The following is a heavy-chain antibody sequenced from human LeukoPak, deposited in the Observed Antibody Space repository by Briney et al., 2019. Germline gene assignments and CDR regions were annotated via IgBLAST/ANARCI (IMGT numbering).Heavy chain of an antibody. CDR3: ARGLAAADGWYYYYYYMDV. CDR2: IYYSGST. J-gene: IGHJ6*03. D-gene: IGHD6-13*01. V-gene: IGHV4-59*01. Sequence: SETLSITCAVYGGSFSGYYWSWIRLPPGEGLEWIGYIYYSGSTNYNPSLKSRVTTSVDTSKNQFSLKLSSVTAADTAVYYCARGLAAADGWYYYYYYMDVWGKGTTVTVSS. CDR1: GGSFSGYY.